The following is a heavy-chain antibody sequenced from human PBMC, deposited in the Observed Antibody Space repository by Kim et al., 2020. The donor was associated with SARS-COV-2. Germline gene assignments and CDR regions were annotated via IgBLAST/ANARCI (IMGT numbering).Heavy chain of an antibody. V-gene: IGHV3-74*01. CDR1: GFTFNRFW. D-gene: IGHD5-12*01. CDR3: VRGGDSAYDFDL. CDR2: INAAGTTT. Sequence: GGSLRLSCAASGFTFNRFWMHWVRQVPGKGLLWVSRINAAGTTTTYADSVRGRFTISRDNAKSTLYLQMNSLTVDDTAVYYCVRGGDSAYDFDLWGQGSLVTVSS. J-gene: IGHJ4*02.